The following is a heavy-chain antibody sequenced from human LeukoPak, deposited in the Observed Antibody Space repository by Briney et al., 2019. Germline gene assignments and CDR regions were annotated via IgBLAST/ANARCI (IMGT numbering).Heavy chain of an antibody. V-gene: IGHV4-34*01. CDR2: INHSGST. J-gene: IGHJ4*02. CDR1: GGSFSGYY. Sequence: ASETLSLTCAVYGGSFSGYYWSWIRQPPGKGLEWIGEINHSGSTIYNPSLKSRVTISVDTSKNQFSLKLSSVTAADTAVYYCARLPGVWGSYRYTASYYCDYWGQGTLVTVSS. CDR3: ARLPGVWGSYRYTASYYCDY. D-gene: IGHD3-16*02.